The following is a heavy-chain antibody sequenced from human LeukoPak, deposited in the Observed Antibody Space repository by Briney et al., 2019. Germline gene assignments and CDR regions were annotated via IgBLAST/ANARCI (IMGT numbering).Heavy chain of an antibody. Sequence: GGSLRLSCAGSRFTFSSYWMHWVRHAPGKGLVWVSCINSDGSSTKYADSVKGRFTVSRDNAKNTLYLQMNSLRVEDTAVYYCARAFSSLGLDPWGQGTLVTVSS. CDR1: RFTFSSYW. V-gene: IGHV3-74*03. CDR3: ARAFSSLGLDP. D-gene: IGHD2-2*01. J-gene: IGHJ5*02. CDR2: INSDGSST.